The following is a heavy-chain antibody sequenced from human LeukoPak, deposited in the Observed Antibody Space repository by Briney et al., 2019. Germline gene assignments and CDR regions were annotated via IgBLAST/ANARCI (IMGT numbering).Heavy chain of an antibody. CDR2: ISGSGGST. V-gene: IGHV3-23*01. CDR1: GFTFSSYA. Sequence: GGSLRLSCAASGFTFSSYAMSWVRQAPGKGLEWVSAISGSGGSTYYADSVKGRFTISRDNSKNTLYLQTNSLRAEDTAVYYCAKDPALGLNNWFDPWGQGTLVTVSS. CDR3: AKDPALGLNNWFDP. J-gene: IGHJ5*02. D-gene: IGHD3/OR15-3a*01.